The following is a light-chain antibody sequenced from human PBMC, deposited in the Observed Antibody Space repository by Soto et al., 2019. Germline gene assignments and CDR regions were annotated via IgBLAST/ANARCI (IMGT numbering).Light chain of an antibody. CDR1: SSDVGGYNY. CDR3: SSYTGSSTYVV. V-gene: IGLV2-14*01. CDR2: DVN. Sequence: QSALTQPASVSGSPGQSITISCTGTSSDVGGYNYVSWYQQHPGKAPKLMIYDVNNRPSGVSNRFSGSKSGNTASLTISGLQAEAEADYYCSSYTGSSTYVVFGGGTKVTVL. J-gene: IGLJ2*01.